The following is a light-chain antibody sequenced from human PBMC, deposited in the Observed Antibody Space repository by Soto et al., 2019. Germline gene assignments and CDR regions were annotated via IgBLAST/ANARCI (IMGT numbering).Light chain of an antibody. CDR2: GAS. Sequence: EIVMTQSPATLSVSPGERATLSCRASQSVDINLAWYQKKAGQAPRLLIYGASTRATAIPARFSGSGSGTEFTLTISSLQSEDFAVYFCQHYNNWPWTFGQGTRLEIK. J-gene: IGKJ5*01. CDR1: QSVDIN. V-gene: IGKV3-15*01. CDR3: QHYNNWPWT.